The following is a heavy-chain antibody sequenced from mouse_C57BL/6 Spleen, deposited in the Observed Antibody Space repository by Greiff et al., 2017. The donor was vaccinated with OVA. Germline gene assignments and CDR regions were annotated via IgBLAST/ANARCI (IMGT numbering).Heavy chain of an antibody. Sequence: QVQLQQPGAELVKPGASVKLSCKASGYTFTSYWMHWVKQRPGRGLEWIGSIDPNSGGTKYNEKFKSKATLTVDKPSTTAYMQLSSLTSEDSAVYYCARQGYGSSQAWFAYRGQGTLVTVAA. CDR1: GYTFTSYW. J-gene: IGHJ3*01. D-gene: IGHD1-1*01. V-gene: IGHV1-72*01. CDR2: IDPNSGGT. CDR3: ARQGYGSSQAWFAY.